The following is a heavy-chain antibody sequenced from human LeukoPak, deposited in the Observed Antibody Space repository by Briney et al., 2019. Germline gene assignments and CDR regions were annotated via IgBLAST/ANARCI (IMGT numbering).Heavy chain of an antibody. D-gene: IGHD3-22*01. V-gene: IGHV3-48*02. Sequence: GGSLRLSCAASGFTFSSYSMNWVRQAPGKGLEWVSYISSSSSTIYYADSVKGRFTISRDNAKNSLYLQMNSLRDEDTAAYYCARDRGYDSSGYFFDYWGQGTLVTVSS. J-gene: IGHJ4*02. CDR3: ARDRGYDSSGYFFDY. CDR1: GFTFSSYS. CDR2: ISSSSSTI.